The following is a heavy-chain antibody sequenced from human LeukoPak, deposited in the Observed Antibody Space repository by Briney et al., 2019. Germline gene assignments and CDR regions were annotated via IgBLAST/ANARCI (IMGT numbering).Heavy chain of an antibody. D-gene: IGHD4-17*01. CDR1: GGSFSGYY. CDR2: INHSGST. V-gene: IGHV4-34*01. Sequence: NPSETLSLTCAVYGGSFSGYYWSWIRQPPGKGLEWIGEINHSGSTNYNPSLKSRVTISVDTSKNQFSLKLSSVTAADTAVYYCARLPIPGDYVHWGQGTLVTVSS. CDR3: ARLPIPGDYVH. J-gene: IGHJ4*02.